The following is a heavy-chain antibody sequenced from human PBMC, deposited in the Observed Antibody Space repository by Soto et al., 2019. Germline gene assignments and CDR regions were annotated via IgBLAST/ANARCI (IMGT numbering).Heavy chain of an antibody. CDR3: TRGNRPYGMDV. J-gene: IGHJ6*02. CDR2: IRSKAYGGTT. CDR1: GFTFGDYA. D-gene: IGHD6-6*01. Sequence: GGSLRLSCTGSGFTFGDYAMSWVRRAPGKGLEWVGFIRSKAYGGTTEWAASVRGRFTFSRDDSKRIAYLQMNRLKTEDTGVYWCTRGNRPYGMDVWGQGTTVTVSS. V-gene: IGHV3-49*04.